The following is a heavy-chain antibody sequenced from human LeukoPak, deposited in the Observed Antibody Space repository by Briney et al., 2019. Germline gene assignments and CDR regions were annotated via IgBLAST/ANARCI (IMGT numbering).Heavy chain of an antibody. CDR2: IYHSGST. CDR3: ARAGSSGSYYFQH. Sequence: SETLSLTCVVSGYLISSGYSWGWIRQPPGKGLEWIGSIYHSGSTHYNPSLKSRVTISIDTSKNQFSLNLSSVTAADTAVYYCARAGSSGSYYFQHWGQGTLVTVSS. D-gene: IGHD3-22*01. J-gene: IGHJ1*01. V-gene: IGHV4-38-2*01. CDR1: GYLISSGYS.